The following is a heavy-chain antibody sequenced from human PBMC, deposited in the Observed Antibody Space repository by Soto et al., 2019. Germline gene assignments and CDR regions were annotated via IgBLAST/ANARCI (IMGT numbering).Heavy chain of an antibody. CDR1: GGSISSGGYS. Sequence: PSETLSLTCAVSGGSISSGGYSWSWIRQPPGKGLEWIGYIYHSGSTYYNPSLKSRVTISVDRSRNQFSLKLSSVTAADTAVYYCARNGLYGSGNGYYYYYGMDVWGQGTTVTVSS. CDR2: IYHSGST. D-gene: IGHD3-10*01. J-gene: IGHJ6*02. CDR3: ARNGLYGSGNGYYYYYGMDV. V-gene: IGHV4-30-2*01.